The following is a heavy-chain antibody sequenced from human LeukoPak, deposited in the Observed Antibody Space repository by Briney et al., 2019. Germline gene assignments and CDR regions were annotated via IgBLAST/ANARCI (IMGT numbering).Heavy chain of an antibody. D-gene: IGHD6-13*01. V-gene: IGHV1-24*01. CDR1: GYTLTELS. J-gene: IGHJ6*02. CDR3: ARGGIAAAGIQPAGYYYYGMDV. CDR2: FDPEDGET. Sequence: GASVKVSCKVSGYTLTELSMHWVRQAPGKGLEWMGGFDPEDGETIYAQKFQGRVTMTEDTSTDTAYMELSSLRSEDTAVYYCARGGIAAAGIQPAGYYYYGMDVWGQGTTVTVSS.